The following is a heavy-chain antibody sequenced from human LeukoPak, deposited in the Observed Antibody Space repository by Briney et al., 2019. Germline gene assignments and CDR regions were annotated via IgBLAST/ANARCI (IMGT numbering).Heavy chain of an antibody. J-gene: IGHJ5*02. CDR3: AKHLSIVSTIFDP. CDR2: INHSGST. V-gene: IGHV4-34*01. D-gene: IGHD5/OR15-5a*01. CDR1: GGSFSGYY. Sequence: SETLSLTCAVYGGSFSGYYWSWIRQPPGKGLEWIGEINHSGSTNYNPSLKSRVTISVDTSKNQFSLKLSSVTAADTAVYYCAKHLSIVSTIFDPWGQGTLVTVSS.